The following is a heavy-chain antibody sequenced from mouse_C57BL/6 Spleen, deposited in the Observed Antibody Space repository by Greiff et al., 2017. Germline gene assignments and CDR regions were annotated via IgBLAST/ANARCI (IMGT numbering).Heavy chain of an antibody. CDR3: ARGGAQCPWYFDV. CDR2: INPSNGGT. D-gene: IGHD3-2*02. CDR1: GYTFTSYW. Sequence: QVQLQQPGTELVKPAPSVKLSCKASGYTFTSYWMHWVKQRPGQGLEWIGNINPSNGGTNYNEKFMSKAIPTVDKSSNKAYLNLSIVTSEDTAVYYCARGGAQCPWYFDVWGTGTTVTVSS. V-gene: IGHV1-53*01. J-gene: IGHJ1*03.